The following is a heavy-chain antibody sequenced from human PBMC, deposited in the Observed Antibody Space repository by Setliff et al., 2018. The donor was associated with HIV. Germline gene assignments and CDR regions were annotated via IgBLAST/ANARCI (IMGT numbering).Heavy chain of an antibody. Sequence: ASVKVSCKASGYTFTSYYMHWVRQAPGQGLEWMGIINPSGGRTTYTKNFQGRVTMTRDTSTNTVYLELSSLRSEDTAMYYCAKGYSLQTDDAFDFWGQGTLVTVSS. V-gene: IGHV1-46*01. J-gene: IGHJ3*01. CDR3: AKGYSLQTDDAFDF. D-gene: IGHD1-26*01. CDR1: GYTFTSYY. CDR2: INPSGGRT.